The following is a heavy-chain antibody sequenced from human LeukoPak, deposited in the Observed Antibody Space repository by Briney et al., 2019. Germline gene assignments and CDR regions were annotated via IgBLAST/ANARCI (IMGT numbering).Heavy chain of an antibody. D-gene: IGHD6-13*01. CDR1: GFTFSSYW. J-gene: IGHJ4*02. V-gene: IGHV3-7*01. Sequence: GGSLRLSCAASGFTFSSYWMSWVRQAPGKGLEWVANIKQDGSEKYYVDSVKGRFTISRDNAKNSLYLQMNSLRAEDTAVYYCARGWQQLAYRGFVHDYWGQGTLVTVSS. CDR2: IKQDGSEK. CDR3: ARGWQQLAYRGFVHDY.